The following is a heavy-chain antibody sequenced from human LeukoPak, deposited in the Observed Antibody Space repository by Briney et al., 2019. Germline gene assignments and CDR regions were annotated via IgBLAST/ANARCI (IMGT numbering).Heavy chain of an antibody. CDR2: IYYSGST. V-gene: IGHV4-59*08. J-gene: IGHJ5*02. D-gene: IGHD6-25*01. Sequence: SETLSLTCTVSGGSISSYYWSWIRQPPGKGLEWIGYIYYSGSTNYNPSLKSRVTMSVDTSKKQFSLKLSSVTAADTAVYYCARLKVPYTSGLAPWGQGTLVTVSS. CDR3: ARLKVPYTSGLAP. CDR1: GGSISSYY.